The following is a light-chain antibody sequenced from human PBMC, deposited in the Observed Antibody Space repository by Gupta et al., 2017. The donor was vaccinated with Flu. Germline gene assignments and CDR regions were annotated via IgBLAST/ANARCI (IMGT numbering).Light chain of an antibody. J-gene: IGKJ1*01. CDR2: LVS. CDR3: RQGEHWRWA. V-gene: IGKV2-30*01. Sequence: DVVMTQSPLSLPVTLGQPASISCRSSQGLVYSDGNTYLHWFQERPGQSPRRLIYLVSYRDSGVPDRFSGSGSGTNFTLKISRVEAEDVGVYYCRQGEHWRWAFGQGTKVEIK. CDR1: QGLVYSDGNTY.